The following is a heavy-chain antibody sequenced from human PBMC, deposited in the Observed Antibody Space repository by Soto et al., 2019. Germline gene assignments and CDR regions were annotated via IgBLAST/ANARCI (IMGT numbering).Heavy chain of an antibody. CDR1: GFTFSNYA. J-gene: IGHJ3*02. D-gene: IGHD4-17*01. V-gene: IGHV3-23*01. CDR3: ARSKYGDYASSFEI. Sequence: EVQLSESGGGLVQPGGSLRLSCAASGFTFSNYAMTWVRQAPGKGLEWVSGLNGSGGSTSSADSVKGRFAISRDNSKNSLYLQVNSLRAEDTAVYYCARSKYGDYASSFEIWGQGTMVTVSS. CDR2: LNGSGGST.